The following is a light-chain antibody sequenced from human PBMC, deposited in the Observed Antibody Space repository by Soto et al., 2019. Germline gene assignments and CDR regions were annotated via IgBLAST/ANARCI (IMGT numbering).Light chain of an antibody. CDR2: HAS. J-gene: IGKJ4*01. CDR1: QGIAKY. V-gene: IGKV1-33*01. CDR3: PPTHKLSPT. Sequence: DTQMTQCPSSLSASVGDRVTITCQAGQGIAKYLHWYQQKPGKAPKLLIYHASNLQTGVPSRFSGSGSGTDFTLTISSLQPEVISIYLCPPTHKLSPTFAGGPKVDNK.